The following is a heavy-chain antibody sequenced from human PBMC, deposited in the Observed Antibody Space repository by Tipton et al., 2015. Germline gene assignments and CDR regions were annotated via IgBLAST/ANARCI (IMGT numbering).Heavy chain of an antibody. CDR3: ARGFNYVSYRVDD. D-gene: IGHD5/OR15-5a*01. Sequence: QSGPEVKKPGASVKVSCKASGYTFTVHYIHWVRQAPGHGLEWMGRINSDSGDTKYAQKFQGRVTMTRDTSISTAYMELNSLTSDDTAFYYCARGFNYVSYRVDDWGQGTLVIVSS. V-gene: IGHV1-2*02. J-gene: IGHJ4*02. CDR1: GYTFTVHY. CDR2: INSDSGDT.